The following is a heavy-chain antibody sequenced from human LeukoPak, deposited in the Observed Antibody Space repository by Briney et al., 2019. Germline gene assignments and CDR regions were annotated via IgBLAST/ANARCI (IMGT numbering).Heavy chain of an antibody. J-gene: IGHJ4*02. CDR2: IIPILGIA. CDR1: GGTFSSYA. Sequence: GSSVKVSCKASGGTFSSYAISWVRQAPGQGLEWMGRIIPILGIANYAQKFQGRVTITADKSTSTAYMELSSLRSEDTAVYYCARSPPGRSGDYVGKPYYFDYWGQGTLVTVSS. D-gene: IGHD4-17*01. V-gene: IGHV1-69*04. CDR3: ARSPPGRSGDYVGKPYYFDY.